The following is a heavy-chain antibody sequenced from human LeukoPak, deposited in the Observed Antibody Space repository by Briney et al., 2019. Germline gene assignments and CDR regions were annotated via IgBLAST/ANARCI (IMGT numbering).Heavy chain of an antibody. CDR2: ISYDGSSK. V-gene: IGHV3-30*18. J-gene: IGHJ4*02. CDR3: AKDLYLTGYSFDY. D-gene: IGHD3-9*01. Sequence: GGSLRLSCAASGFTFSSYGMHWVRQAPGKGLEWVAVISYDGSSKYYADSVKGRFTISRDNSKNTLYLQMNSLRAEDTAVYYCAKDLYLTGYSFDYWGQGTLVTVSS. CDR1: GFTFSSYG.